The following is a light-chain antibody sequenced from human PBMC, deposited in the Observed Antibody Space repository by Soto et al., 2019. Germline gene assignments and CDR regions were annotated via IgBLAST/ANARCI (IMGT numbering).Light chain of an antibody. J-gene: IGLJ1*01. Sequence: QSVLTQPPSVSGAPGQRIIISCTGSSSNIGAGYDVHWYQQLPGSAPKLLIYTDTKRPSGVPDRFSGSKSGTSASLAITGLQAEDEADYYCQSYDSSRRRVFGSGTKVTVL. CDR1: SSNIGAGYD. CDR3: QSYDSSRRRV. V-gene: IGLV1-40*01. CDR2: TDT.